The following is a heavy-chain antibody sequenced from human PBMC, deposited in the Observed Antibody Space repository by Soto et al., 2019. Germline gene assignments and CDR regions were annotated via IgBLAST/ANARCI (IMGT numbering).Heavy chain of an antibody. J-gene: IGHJ4*02. V-gene: IGHV1-69*01. CDR1: GYSFSSYA. Sequence: QVHLVQSGDEVTKPGSSVKVSCKASGYSFSSYAISWVRQAPGQGLEWMGGILPVSDSPTYAQKFQGRVTISADETTSTVYIELTSLRSDDTALYYCAREIGDGYPVDYWGQGTLVTGSS. D-gene: IGHD5-12*01. CDR3: AREIGDGYPVDY. CDR2: ILPVSDSP.